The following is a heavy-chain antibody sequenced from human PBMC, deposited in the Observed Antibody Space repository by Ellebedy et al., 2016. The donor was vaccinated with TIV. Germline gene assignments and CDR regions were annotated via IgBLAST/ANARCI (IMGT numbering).Heavy chain of an antibody. Sequence: ASVKVSXKASGFTFTKHDFFWVRQAPGQGLEWMGRISGGEDKTNYAQRLQGRVSMTTDTSSSAYMELRSLTSDDTAVYYCARGNFGSGSQGGSWGQGTLVIVSS. V-gene: IGHV1-18*01. CDR3: ARGNFGSGSQGGS. CDR2: ISGGEDKT. J-gene: IGHJ5*02. D-gene: IGHD3-10*01. CDR1: GFTFTKHD.